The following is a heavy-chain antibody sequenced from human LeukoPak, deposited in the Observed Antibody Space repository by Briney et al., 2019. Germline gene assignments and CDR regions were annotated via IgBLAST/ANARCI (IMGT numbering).Heavy chain of an antibody. CDR1: GYTFTVYY. Sequence: ASVTVSFKASGYTFTVYYMHWVRQAPGQGLEWMGRINPNSGGTNYAQKFQGRVTMTRDTSISTAYMELSRLRSDDTAVYYCARAHGSGIYGMDVWGQGTTVTVSS. CDR3: ARAHGSGIYGMDV. CDR2: INPNSGGT. V-gene: IGHV1-2*06. D-gene: IGHD3-10*01. J-gene: IGHJ6*02.